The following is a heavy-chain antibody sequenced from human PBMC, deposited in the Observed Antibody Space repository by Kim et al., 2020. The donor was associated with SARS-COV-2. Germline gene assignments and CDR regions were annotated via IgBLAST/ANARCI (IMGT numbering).Heavy chain of an antibody. V-gene: IGHV3-9*01. CDR2: ISWNSGSI. CDR3: AKDMGFVWFGARGTSYFEY. J-gene: IGHJ4*02. D-gene: IGHD3-10*01. CDR1: GFTFDDYA. Sequence: GGSLRLSCAASGFTFDDYAMHWVRQAPGKGLEWVSGISWNSGSIGYADSVKGRFTISRDNAKNSLYLQMNSLRAEDTALYYCAKDMGFVWFGARGTSYFEYWGQGTLVSVSS.